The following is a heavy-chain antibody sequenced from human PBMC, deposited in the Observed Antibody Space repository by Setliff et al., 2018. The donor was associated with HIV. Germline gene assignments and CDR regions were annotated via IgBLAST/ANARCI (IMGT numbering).Heavy chain of an antibody. D-gene: IGHD2-15*01. CDR2: ISGSGGST. CDR1: GFTFNTYA. Sequence: GSLRLSCAASGFTFNTYAMSWVRQAPGKGLEWVSVISGSGGSTFYADSVKGRFTISRDNSKNTLYLQMNGLRVEDTAVYYCAKDGISGGAYPPYYFDYWGHGTLVTVSS. V-gene: IGHV3-23*01. CDR3: AKDGISGGAYPPYYFDY. J-gene: IGHJ4*01.